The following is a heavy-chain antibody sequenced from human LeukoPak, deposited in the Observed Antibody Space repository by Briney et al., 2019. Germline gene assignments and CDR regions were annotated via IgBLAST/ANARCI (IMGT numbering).Heavy chain of an antibody. CDR2: INGDGSSV. J-gene: IGHJ4*02. CDR1: GFTFSSHW. D-gene: IGHD1-26*01. CDR3: ARDEVGATPIDY. V-gene: IGHV3-74*01. Sequence: PGGSLRLSCEASGFTFSSHWMHWVRQFPGKGLVWVSNINGDGSSVGYAVSVKGRFAVSRANAKNTLYLHMSSLRAEDTAVYYCARDEVGATPIDYWGQGTLVTVSS.